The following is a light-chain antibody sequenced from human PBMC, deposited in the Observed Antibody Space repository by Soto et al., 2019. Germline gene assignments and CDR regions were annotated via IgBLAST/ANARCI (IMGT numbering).Light chain of an antibody. Sequence: QSVLTQPPSVSGAPGQRVTISCTGSRSNIGAGYDVHWYQQLPGTAPKLLIYGNINRPSGVPDRFSGSKSGTSASLAITGLLAEDEADYYCQSYDSSLSGPYVFGPGTKLTVL. J-gene: IGLJ1*01. V-gene: IGLV1-40*01. CDR1: RSNIGAGYD. CDR3: QSYDSSLSGPYV. CDR2: GNI.